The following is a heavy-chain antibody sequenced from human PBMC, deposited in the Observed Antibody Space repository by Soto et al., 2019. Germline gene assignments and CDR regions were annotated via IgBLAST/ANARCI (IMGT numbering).Heavy chain of an antibody. J-gene: IGHJ5*02. CDR1: GGTFSSYA. D-gene: IGHD3-9*01. Sequence: SVKVSCKASGGTFSSYAISWVRQAPGQGLEWMGGIIPIFGTANYAQKFQGRVTITADESTSTAYMELSSLRSEDTAVYYCARGLSADILTGFNWFDPWGQETLFTVSS. V-gene: IGHV1-69*13. CDR2: IIPIFGTA. CDR3: ARGLSADILTGFNWFDP.